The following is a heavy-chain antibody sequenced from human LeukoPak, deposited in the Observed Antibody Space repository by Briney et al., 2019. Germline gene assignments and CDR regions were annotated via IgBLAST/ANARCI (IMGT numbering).Heavy chain of an antibody. D-gene: IGHD1-26*01. J-gene: IGHJ3*02. V-gene: IGHV4-34*01. CDR3: ARAKRWENDAFDI. CDR1: GGSFSGYY. Sequence: SETLSLTCAVYGGSFSGYYWSWIRQPPGKGLEWIGEINHSGSTNYNPSLKSRVTISVDTSKNQFSLKLSSVTAADTAVYYCARAKRWENDAFDIWGRGTMVSVSS. CDR2: INHSGST.